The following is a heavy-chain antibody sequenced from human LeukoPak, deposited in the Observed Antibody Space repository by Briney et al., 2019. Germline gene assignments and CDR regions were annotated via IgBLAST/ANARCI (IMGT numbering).Heavy chain of an antibody. V-gene: IGHV4-59*01. CDR2: IYYSGST. CDR3: ASEPKYSGSRWNWLIP. D-gene: IGHD5-12*01. Sequence: SETLSLTLTVPVRPLLNSHGGSSRQTPGKGLEWIGYIYYSGSTNYNPSLKSRVTISVDTSKNQFYLKLSTVTAADTAVYYCASEPKYSGSRWNWLIPWGQGTLVTVSS. CDR1: VRPLLNSH. J-gene: IGHJ5*02.